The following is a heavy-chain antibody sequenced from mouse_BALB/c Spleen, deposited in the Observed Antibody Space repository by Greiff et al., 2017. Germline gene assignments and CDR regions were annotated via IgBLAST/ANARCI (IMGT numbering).Heavy chain of an antibody. CDR1: GFSLTSYG. CDR3: ARDQLGRNYAMDY. V-gene: IGHV2-9*02. Sequence: QVQLKQSGPGLVAPSQSLSITCTVSGFSLTSYGVHWVRQPPGKGLEWLGVIWAGGSTNYNSALMSRLSISKDNSKSQVFLKMNSLQTDDTAMYYCARDQLGRNYAMDYWGQGTSVTVSS. CDR2: IWAGGST. J-gene: IGHJ4*01. D-gene: IGHD4-1*02.